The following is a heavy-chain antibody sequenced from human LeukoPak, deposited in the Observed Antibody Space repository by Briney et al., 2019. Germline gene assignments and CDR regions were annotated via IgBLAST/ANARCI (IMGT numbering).Heavy chain of an antibody. V-gene: IGHV3-33*01. CDR1: GFTFSSYG. Sequence: GRSLRLSCAASGFTFSSYGMHWVRQAPGKGLEWVAVIWYDGSSKYYADSVKGRFTISRDNSKNTLYLQMNSLRAEDTAVYYCAREAPGSFGDYWGQGTLVTVSS. J-gene: IGHJ4*02. CDR3: AREAPGSFGDY. D-gene: IGHD3-16*01. CDR2: IWYDGSSK.